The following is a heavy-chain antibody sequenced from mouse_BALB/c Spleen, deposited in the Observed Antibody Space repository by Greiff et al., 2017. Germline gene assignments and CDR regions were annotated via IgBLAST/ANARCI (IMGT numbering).Heavy chain of an antibody. CDR1: GYTFTDYE. V-gene: IGHV1-15*01. D-gene: IGHD4-1*01. Sequence: VKLVESGAELVRPGASVTLSCKASGYTFTDYEMHWVKQTPVHGLEWIGAIDPETGGTAYNQKFKGKATLTADKSSSTAYMELRSLTSEDSAVYYCTNLGPFAYWGQGTLVTVSA. CDR3: TNLGPFAY. J-gene: IGHJ3*01. CDR2: IDPETGGT.